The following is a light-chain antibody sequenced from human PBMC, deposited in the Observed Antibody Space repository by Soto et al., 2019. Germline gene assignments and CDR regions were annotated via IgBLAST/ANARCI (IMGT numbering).Light chain of an antibody. V-gene: IGLV4-69*01. CDR3: QTWDTGIVV. CDR2: LHSDGSH. J-gene: IGLJ2*01. Sequence: QSVLTQSPSASASLGASVNLTCTLSSGHSTYAIAWHQQQPEKGPRFLMKLHSDGSHIKGDGIPHRFSGSSSGAERYLTISSLQSEDEADYYCQTWDTGIVVFGGGTQLTVL. CDR1: SGHSTYA.